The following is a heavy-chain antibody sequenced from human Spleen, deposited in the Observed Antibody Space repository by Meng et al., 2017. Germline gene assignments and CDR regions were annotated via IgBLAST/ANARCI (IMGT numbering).Heavy chain of an antibody. V-gene: IGHV3-15*01. CDR1: GITFENAW. D-gene: IGHD2/OR15-2a*01. CDR3: AADVPSPLSRIDY. CDR2: IKSKADGGTT. J-gene: IGHJ4*02. Sequence: ERQVVESGGGLVKLGGSLSLSCEVSGITFENAWMTWVRQAPGKGLEWVGRIKSKADGGTTDYTAPVKGRFTISRDDSENTLYLHMNSLKIEDTGVYYCAADVPSPLSRIDYWGQGILVTVSS.